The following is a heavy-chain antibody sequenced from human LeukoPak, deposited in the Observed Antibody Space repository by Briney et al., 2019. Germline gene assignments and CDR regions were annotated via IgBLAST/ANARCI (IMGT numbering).Heavy chain of an antibody. CDR1: GFTFSSYA. CDR3: AKDSPYAYYGSGSYWDY. V-gene: IGHV3-23*01. J-gene: IGHJ4*02. CDR2: ISGSYST. Sequence: PGGSLRLSCAASGFTFSSYAMSWVRQAPGKGLEWVSAISGSYSTYYADSVKGRFTISRDNSKNTLYLQMNSLRAEDTAVYCCAKDSPYAYYGSGSYWDYWGQGTLVTVSS. D-gene: IGHD3-10*01.